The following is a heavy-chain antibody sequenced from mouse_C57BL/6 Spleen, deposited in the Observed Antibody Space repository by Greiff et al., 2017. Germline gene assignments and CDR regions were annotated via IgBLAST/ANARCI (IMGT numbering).Heavy chain of an antibody. Sequence: EVQLQESGGGLVKPGGSLKLSCAASGFTFSDYGMHWVRQAPEKGLEWVAYISSGSSTIYYADTVKGRFTISRDNAKNTLFLQMTSLRSEDTAMYYCARKEIYSNYAMDYWGQGTSVTVSS. D-gene: IGHD2-5*01. J-gene: IGHJ4*01. CDR3: ARKEIYSNYAMDY. CDR2: ISSGSSTI. V-gene: IGHV5-17*01. CDR1: GFTFSDYG.